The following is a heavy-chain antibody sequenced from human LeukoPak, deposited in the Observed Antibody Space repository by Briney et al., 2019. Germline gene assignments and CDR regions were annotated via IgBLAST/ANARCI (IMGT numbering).Heavy chain of an antibody. CDR3: AKAFLSIVVVTAYDY. D-gene: IGHD2-21*02. J-gene: IGHJ4*02. Sequence: GGSLRLSCAASGFTFSSYAMSWVRQAPGQGLEWVSAISGSGGSTYYADSVKGRFTISRDNSKNTLYLQMNSLRAEDTAVYYCAKAFLSIVVVTAYDYWGRGTLVTVSS. CDR2: ISGSGGST. V-gene: IGHV3-23*01. CDR1: GFTFSSYA.